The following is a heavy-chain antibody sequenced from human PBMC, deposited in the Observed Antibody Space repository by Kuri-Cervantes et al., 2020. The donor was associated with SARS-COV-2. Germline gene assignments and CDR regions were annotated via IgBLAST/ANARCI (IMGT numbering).Heavy chain of an antibody. J-gene: IGHJ5*02. CDR2: IIPFFGST. CDR3: ARGWLMRDDFWSGSYTGDVVGNWFDP. Sequence: SVKVSCKASGYTFTGYYMHWVRQAPGQGLEWMGGIIPFFGSTNYAQKFQGRVTITADESTRTAYMELSSLRSEDTAVYYCARGWLMRDDFWSGSYTGDVVGNWFDPWGQGTLVTVSS. D-gene: IGHD3-3*01. CDR1: GYTFTGYY. V-gene: IGHV1-69*13.